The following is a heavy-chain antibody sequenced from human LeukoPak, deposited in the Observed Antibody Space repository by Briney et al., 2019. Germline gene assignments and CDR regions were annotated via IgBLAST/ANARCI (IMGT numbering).Heavy chain of an antibody. J-gene: IGHJ1*01. CDR1: GGSFCGYY. Sequence: PSETLSLTCAVSGGSFCGYYGTWIRQPPCTWRGLIGEINQSGSTNYNPSLKSPVTISVDTSKNQFSMKLSSVTAADTAVYYCAIMTTVTKQNESVQHWGQGNLV. V-gene: IGHV4-34*01. CDR3: AIMTTVTKQNESVQH. CDR2: INQSGST. D-gene: IGHD4-17*01.